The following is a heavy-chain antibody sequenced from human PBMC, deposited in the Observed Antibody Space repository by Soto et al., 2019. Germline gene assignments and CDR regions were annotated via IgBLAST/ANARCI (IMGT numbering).Heavy chain of an antibody. CDR3: ARVFFGEQQLYNWFDP. J-gene: IGHJ5*02. D-gene: IGHD6-13*01. CDR2: IIPIFGTA. CDR1: GGTFSSYA. V-gene: IGHV1-69*05. Sequence: QVQLVQSGAEVKKPGSSVKVSCKASGGTFSSYAISWVRQAPGQGLEWMGGIIPIFGTANYAQKFQGRVTITXXDXTXRAYMELSSLRSEATAVYYCARVFFGEQQLYNWFDPWGQGTLVTVSS.